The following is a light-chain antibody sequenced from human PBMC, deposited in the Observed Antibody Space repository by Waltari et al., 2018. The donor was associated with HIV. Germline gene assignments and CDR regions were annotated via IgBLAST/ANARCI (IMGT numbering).Light chain of an antibody. CDR1: QSVFNN. Sequence: ILLTQSPATLSVSPGDRATLSCTASQSVFNNLAWYQQRPGPAPRLLIYGASTRITTVPDRFSGSGSGTEFTLTINNLQSEDLGLYYCQQYNDWLEPTFGGGTKVEV. CDR3: QQYNDWLEPT. CDR2: GAS. J-gene: IGKJ4*01. V-gene: IGKV3-15*01.